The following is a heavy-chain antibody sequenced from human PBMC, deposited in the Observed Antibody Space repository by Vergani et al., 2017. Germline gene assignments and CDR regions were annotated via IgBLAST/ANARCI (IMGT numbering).Heavy chain of an antibody. CDR2: VSHRGST. V-gene: IGHV4-38-2*01. Sequence: QVQLQESGPGLVQPAETLSLTCVVSNSSINSNYYWGWIRQSPGKRLEWIGSVSHRGSTFPNPSLKSRVTITVDKSKKMISLILNSVTAADTAVYYCVSDAINYDVLTGYYIGLDSWGQGTLVTVSS. CDR3: VSDAINYDVLTGYYIGLDS. D-gene: IGHD3-9*01. J-gene: IGHJ4*02. CDR1: NSSINSNYY.